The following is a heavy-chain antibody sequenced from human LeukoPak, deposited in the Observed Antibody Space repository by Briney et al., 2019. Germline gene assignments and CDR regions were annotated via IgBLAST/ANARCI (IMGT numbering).Heavy chain of an antibody. CDR2: IYYSGST. J-gene: IGHJ4*02. Sequence: SETLSLTCTVSGGSISSYYWSWIRQPPGKGLEWIGYIYYSGSTNYNPSLKSRVTISVGTSKNQFSLKLSSVTAADTAVYYCAREGYDFWSGYPYFDYWGQGTLVTVSS. CDR1: GGSISSYY. CDR3: AREGYDFWSGYPYFDY. D-gene: IGHD3-3*01. V-gene: IGHV4-59*01.